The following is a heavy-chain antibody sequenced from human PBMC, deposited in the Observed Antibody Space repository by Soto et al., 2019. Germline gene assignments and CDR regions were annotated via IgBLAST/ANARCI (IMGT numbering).Heavy chain of an antibody. V-gene: IGHV2-26*01. J-gene: IGHJ5*02. D-gene: IGHD3-10*01. Sequence: QVTLKESGPVLVKPTETLTLTCTVSGFSLSNARMGVSWIRQPPGMALEWLAHIFSNDEKSYSTSLKSRLTISKDPSKSQVVLTMTNMDPVDTGTYYCARIRTTMLRGVQGPYNWFDPLCQGTLVTVSS. CDR1: GFSLSNARMG. CDR3: ARIRTTMLRGVQGPYNWFDP. CDR2: IFSNDEK.